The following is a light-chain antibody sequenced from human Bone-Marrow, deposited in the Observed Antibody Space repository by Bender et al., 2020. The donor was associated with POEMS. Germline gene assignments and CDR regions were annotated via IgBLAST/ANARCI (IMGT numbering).Light chain of an antibody. CDR1: GSDVGSHNL. J-gene: IGLJ3*02. Sequence: QSALTQPASVSGSPGQSISISCTGAGSDVGSHNLVSWYQQHPGKAPKLVIYEGIKRPSGVSSRFSGSKSGNAASLTISGLQAEDEADYYCCSFAGVSDVMFGGGTKLTVL. CDR3: CSFAGVSDVM. CDR2: EGI. V-gene: IGLV2-23*01.